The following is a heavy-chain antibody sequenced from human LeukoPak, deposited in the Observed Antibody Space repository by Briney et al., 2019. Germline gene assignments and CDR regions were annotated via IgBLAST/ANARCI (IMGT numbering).Heavy chain of an antibody. CDR3: AKDLTMIVVSPTPGFDY. CDR2: IYSGGST. Sequence: GGSLRLSCAASGFTVSSNYMSWVRQAPGKGLEWVSVIYSGGSTYYADSVKGRFAISRDNSKNTLYLQMNSLRAEDTAVYYCAKDLTMIVVSPTPGFDYWGQGTLVTVSS. J-gene: IGHJ4*02. D-gene: IGHD3-22*01. V-gene: IGHV3-66*01. CDR1: GFTVSSNY.